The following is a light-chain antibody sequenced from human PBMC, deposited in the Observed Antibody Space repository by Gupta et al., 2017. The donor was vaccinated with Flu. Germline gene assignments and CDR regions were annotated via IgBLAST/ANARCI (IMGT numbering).Light chain of an antibody. CDR2: QDS. V-gene: IGLV3-1*01. CDR3: QAWDSTTVL. Sequence: SPGQTASITCSGDELGDHYPSWYQQRPGQSPALVIYQDSRRPSGIPERFSGSNSGNTATLTISGTQASDEADYYCQAWDSTTVLFGGGTKLTVL. CDR1: ELGDHY. J-gene: IGLJ2*01.